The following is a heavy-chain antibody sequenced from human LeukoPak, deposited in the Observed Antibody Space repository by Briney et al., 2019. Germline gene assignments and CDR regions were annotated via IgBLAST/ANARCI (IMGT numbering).Heavy chain of an antibody. J-gene: IGHJ3*02. Sequence: TXTXYXXSWVGXXXGXXXEXXXXXXXYNGNTNYAQKLQGRVTMTTDTSTSTAYMELRSLRSDDTAVYYCARDRALYSSGWKDDAFDIWGQGTMVTVSS. CDR2: XXXYNGNT. V-gene: IGHV1-18*01. CDR1: TXTXYX. D-gene: IGHD6-19*01. CDR3: ARDRALYSSGWKDDAFDI.